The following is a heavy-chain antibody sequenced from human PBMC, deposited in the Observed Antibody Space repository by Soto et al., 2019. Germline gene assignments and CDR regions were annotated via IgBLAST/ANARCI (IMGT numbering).Heavy chain of an antibody. D-gene: IGHD3-10*01. V-gene: IGHV1-69*18. CDR2: FIPVFDAA. Sequence: QVQLVQSGAEVKKPGSSVKVSCKASGGTSSNSAVTWVRQAPGQGLEWVGTFIPVFDAAKYAQQFQGRVTMTAHESTRTADMELSSLRSEDTAVFYCARDHSGGPSNTDVLFWGQGPLVTVSA. CDR3: ARDHSGGPSNTDVLF. CDR1: GGTSSNSA. J-gene: IGHJ4*02.